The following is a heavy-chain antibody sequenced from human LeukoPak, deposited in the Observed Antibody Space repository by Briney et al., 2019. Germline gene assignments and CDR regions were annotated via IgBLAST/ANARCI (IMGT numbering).Heavy chain of an antibody. CDR1: GFTFSSYG. V-gene: IGHV3-23*01. Sequence: GGSLRLSCAASGFTFSSYGMSWVRQAPGKGLEWVSAISGSGGSTYYADSVKGRFTISRDNSKNTLYLQMNSLRAEDTAVYYCAKVSLGYSGSPTYWGQGTLVTVSS. CDR2: ISGSGGST. CDR3: AKVSLGYSGSPTY. J-gene: IGHJ4*02. D-gene: IGHD1-26*01.